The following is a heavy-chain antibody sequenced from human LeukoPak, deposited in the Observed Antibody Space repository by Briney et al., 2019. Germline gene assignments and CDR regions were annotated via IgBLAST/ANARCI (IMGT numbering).Heavy chain of an antibody. CDR3: ARENYYDSSGYTPPFDY. CDR1: GYTSTGYY. J-gene: IGHJ4*02. CDR2: INPYSGGT. V-gene: IGHV1-2*06. Sequence: GSVKVSCKASGYTSTGYYMHWGPQAPGQGLEWMGRINPYSGGTNYAQKFQGRVTMTRDTPISTAYMELSRLRSDGTAVYYCARENYYDSSGYTPPFDYWGQGNLVTVSS. D-gene: IGHD3-22*01.